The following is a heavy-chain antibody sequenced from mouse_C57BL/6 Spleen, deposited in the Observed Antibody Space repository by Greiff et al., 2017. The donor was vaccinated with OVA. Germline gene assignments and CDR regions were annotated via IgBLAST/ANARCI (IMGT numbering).Heavy chain of an antibody. V-gene: IGHV5-4*01. Sequence: EVQLVESGGGLVKPGGSLKLSCAASGFTFSSYAMSWVRQTPEKRLEWVATISDGGSYTYYPDNVKGRFTISRDNAKNNLYLQMSHLKSEDTAMYYCARDNYGPWFAYWGQGTLVTVSA. J-gene: IGHJ3*01. CDR2: ISDGGSYT. D-gene: IGHD1-1*02. CDR3: ARDNYGPWFAY. CDR1: GFTFSSYA.